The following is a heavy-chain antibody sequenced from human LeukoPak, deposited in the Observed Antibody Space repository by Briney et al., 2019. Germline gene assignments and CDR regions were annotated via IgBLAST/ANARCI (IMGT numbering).Heavy chain of an antibody. CDR3: ARHVPRELLYYFDY. D-gene: IGHD1-26*01. J-gene: IGHJ4*02. Sequence: SETLSLTCTVYGGSFSDYYWSWIRQPPGKGLEWIGEINHSGRTYYKPSLKSRVTISVDTSKNQFSLKLSSVTDADTAVYYCARHVPRELLYYFDYWGQGTLVTVSS. CDR2: INHSGRT. V-gene: IGHV4-34*01. CDR1: GGSFSDYY.